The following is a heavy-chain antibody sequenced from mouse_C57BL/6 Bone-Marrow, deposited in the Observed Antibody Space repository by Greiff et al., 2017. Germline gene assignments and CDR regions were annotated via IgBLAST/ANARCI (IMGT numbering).Heavy chain of an antibody. Sequence: VQLQQSGAELVRPGASVKLSCTASGFNIKDDYMHWVKQRPEQGLEWIGWIDPENGDTEYASKFQGKATITADTSSNTAYMQLSSLTSEDSAVYYCARGGVITRDWGQGTLVTVSA. V-gene: IGHV14-4*01. CDR1: GFNIKDDY. J-gene: IGHJ3*01. D-gene: IGHD1-1*01. CDR2: IDPENGDT. CDR3: ARGGVITRD.